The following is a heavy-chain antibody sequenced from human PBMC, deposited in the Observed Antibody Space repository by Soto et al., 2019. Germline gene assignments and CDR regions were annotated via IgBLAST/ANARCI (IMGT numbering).Heavy chain of an antibody. J-gene: IGHJ2*01. CDR1: GGTFSSYA. CDR2: IIPIFGTA. CDR3: AREDSGGADATRSFDL. Sequence: QVQLVQSGAEVKKPGASVKVSCKASGGTFSSYAISWVRQAPGQGLEWMGGIIPIFGTANYAQKFQGRVTITADESTSTAYMELSSLRSEDTAVYYCAREDSGGADATRSFDLWGRGTLVTVSS. D-gene: IGHD3-16*01. V-gene: IGHV1-69*01.